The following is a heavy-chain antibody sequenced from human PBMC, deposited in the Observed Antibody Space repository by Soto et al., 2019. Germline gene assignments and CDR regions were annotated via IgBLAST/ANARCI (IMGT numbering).Heavy chain of an antibody. Sequence: GGSLRLSCTASGFNTRFYSMSWVRQTQGKGLEWVAALSRSGGATYYADSVRGRFTISRDAPKDTLFLQMSNLRAEDTALYYCSKGEMSTIRNSFDPWGQGTLVTVSS. D-gene: IGHD1-7*01. V-gene: IGHV3-23*01. J-gene: IGHJ5*02. CDR2: LSRSGGAT. CDR3: SKGEMSTIRNSFDP. CDR1: GFNTRFYS.